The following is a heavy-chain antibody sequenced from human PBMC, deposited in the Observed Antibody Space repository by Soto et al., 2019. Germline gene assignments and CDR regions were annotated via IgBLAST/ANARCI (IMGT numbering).Heavy chain of an antibody. CDR1: GYTFTSYG. CDR2: ITTDKGKT. J-gene: IGHJ4*02. Sequence: GPEVKKPGASVKVSCKTSGYTFTSYGISWVRQAPGQGLEWMGWITTDKGKTTYAQKFQDRVTMTTDTSTSTAYMEMRSLRSDDTAVYYCATRSPAFDYWGQGTLVTVSS. CDR3: ATRSPAFDY. V-gene: IGHV1-18*01.